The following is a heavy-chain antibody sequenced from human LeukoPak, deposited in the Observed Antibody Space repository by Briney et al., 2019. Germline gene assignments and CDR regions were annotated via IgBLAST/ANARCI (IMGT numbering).Heavy chain of an antibody. CDR2: IYSDGST. Sequence: GGSLRLSCGASGFTVSRNYMSWVRQAPGKGLEWVSEIYSDGSTYYAASVKGRFSISRDTSKNTVYLQMNSLRADDTALYYCARELREHGVFDIWGQGTMVTVSS. V-gene: IGHV3-53*01. CDR1: GFTVSRNY. D-gene: IGHD1-26*01. J-gene: IGHJ3*02. CDR3: ARELREHGVFDI.